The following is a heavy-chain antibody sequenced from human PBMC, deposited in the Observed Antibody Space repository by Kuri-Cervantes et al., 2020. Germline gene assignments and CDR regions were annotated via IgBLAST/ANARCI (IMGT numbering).Heavy chain of an antibody. J-gene: IGHJ3*02. CDR1: GFTFSAYY. CDR3: ASGEPAAFDI. V-gene: IGHV3-11*01. CDR2: ISSSGSPI. Sequence: GGSLRPSCAASGFTFSAYYMSWIRPAPGKGLEWVSYISSSGSPIYYADSVKGRFTISRDNAKNSLYLQMNSLRAEDTAVYYCASGEPAAFDIWGQGTMVTVSS. D-gene: IGHD1-14*01.